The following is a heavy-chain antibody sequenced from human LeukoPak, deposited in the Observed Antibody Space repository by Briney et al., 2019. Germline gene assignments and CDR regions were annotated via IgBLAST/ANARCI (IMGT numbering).Heavy chain of an antibody. CDR2: IYSGGST. V-gene: IGHV3-66*01. D-gene: IGHD3-10*01. Sequence: GGSLRLSCAASGFTVSNNDMRWVRQAPGKGLEWVSVIYSGGSTYYADSVKGRFTISRDIFKNRLYLQMNSLTAEDTAVYFCARAFQYGSGSYPYSLWGQGTLVTVSS. J-gene: IGHJ4*02. CDR1: GFTVSNND. CDR3: ARAFQYGSGSYPYSL.